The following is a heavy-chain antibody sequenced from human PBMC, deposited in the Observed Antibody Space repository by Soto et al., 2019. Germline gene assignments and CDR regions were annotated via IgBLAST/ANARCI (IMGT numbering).Heavy chain of an antibody. D-gene: IGHD5-12*01. V-gene: IGHV4-4*02. CDR3: ATRSGYDLAFDY. Sequence: SETLSLTCAVSSGSISSSNWWSWVRQPPGKGLEWIGEIYHSGSTNYNPSLKSRVTISVDKSKNQFSLKLSSVTAADTAVYYCATRSGYDLAFDYWGQGTLVTSPQ. J-gene: IGHJ4*02. CDR1: SGSISSSNW. CDR2: IYHSGST.